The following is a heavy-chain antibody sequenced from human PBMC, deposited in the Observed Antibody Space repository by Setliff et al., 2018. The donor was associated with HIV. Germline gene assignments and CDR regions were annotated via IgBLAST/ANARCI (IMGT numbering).Heavy chain of an antibody. Sequence: PGGSLRLSCAASGFTFTRDAMTWVRQAPGKGLEWVSSIGGGGSPTFYAGSVKGRFTISGDDSKNTFYLQMDSLKTEDTAVYYCISLYLGYWGQGALVTVSS. J-gene: IGHJ4*02. CDR1: GFTFTRDA. V-gene: IGHV3-23*01. CDR3: ISLYLGY. CDR2: IGGGGSPT. D-gene: IGHD2-8*01.